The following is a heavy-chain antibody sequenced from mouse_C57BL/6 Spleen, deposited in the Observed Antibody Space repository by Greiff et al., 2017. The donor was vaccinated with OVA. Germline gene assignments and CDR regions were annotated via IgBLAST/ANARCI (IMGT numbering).Heavy chain of an antibody. V-gene: IGHV1-64*01. CDR2: IHPNSGST. Sequence: QVQLKQPGAELVKPGASVKLSCKASGYTFTSYWMHWVKQRPGQGLEWIGMIHPNSGSTNYNEKFKSKATLTVDKSSSTAYMQLSSLTSEDSAVYYCARWWYDGYYEAHAMDYWGQGTSVTVSS. J-gene: IGHJ4*01. CDR1: GYTFTSYW. CDR3: ARWWYDGYYEAHAMDY. D-gene: IGHD2-3*01.